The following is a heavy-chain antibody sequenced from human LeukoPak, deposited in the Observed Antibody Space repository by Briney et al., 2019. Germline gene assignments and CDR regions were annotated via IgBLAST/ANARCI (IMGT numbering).Heavy chain of an antibody. CDR1: GGSISSYY. J-gene: IGHJ3*02. D-gene: IGHD2/OR15-2a*01. CDR3: ARDQGRLTTYAFDI. V-gene: IGHV4-4*07. CDR2: IYTSGST. Sequence: SETLSLTCTVSGGSISSYYWSWIRQPAGKGLEWIGRIYTSGSTNYNPSLKSRVTMSVDTSKNQLSLKLSSVTAADTAVYYCARDQGRLTTYAFDIWGQGTMVTVSS.